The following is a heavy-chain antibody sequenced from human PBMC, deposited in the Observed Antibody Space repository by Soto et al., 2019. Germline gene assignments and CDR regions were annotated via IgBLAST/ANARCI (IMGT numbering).Heavy chain of an antibody. CDR1: GFTFSEYY. Sequence: PGGSLRLSCTTSGFTFSEYYMTWGRQAPGKGLEWISYMSGSGDAIYYADSVKGRFTISRDNAKNSLHLEMNSLRVEDTAMYYCVRGNFYYGMDVWGQGTTVTVSS. CDR3: VRGNFYYGMDV. V-gene: IGHV3-11*01. J-gene: IGHJ6*02. CDR2: MSGSGDAI.